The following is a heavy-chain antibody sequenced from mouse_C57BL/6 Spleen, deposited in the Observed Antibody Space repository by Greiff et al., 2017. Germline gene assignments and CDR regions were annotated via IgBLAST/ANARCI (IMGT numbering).Heavy chain of an antibody. J-gene: IGHJ2*01. Sequence: VMLVESGPELVKPGASVKLSCKASGYTFTSYDINWVKQRPGQGLEWIGWIYPRDGSTKYNEKFKGKATLTVDTSSSTAYMELHSLTSEDSAVYFCARYYGNYPSYYFDYWGQGTTLTVSS. CDR3: ARYYGNYPSYYFDY. D-gene: IGHD2-1*01. V-gene: IGHV1-85*01. CDR1: GYTFTSYD. CDR2: IYPRDGST.